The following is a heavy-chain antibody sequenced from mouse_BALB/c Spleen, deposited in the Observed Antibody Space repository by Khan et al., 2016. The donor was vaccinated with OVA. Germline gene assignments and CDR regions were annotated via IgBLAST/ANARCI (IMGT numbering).Heavy chain of an antibody. J-gene: IGHJ3*01. V-gene: IGHV1S136*01. D-gene: IGHD2-13*01. CDR1: GYTFTSYV. Sequence: EVQLQQSGPEVVKPGASVKMSCKASGYTFTSYVMHWVKQKPGQGLEWIGYIYPFNDATKFNEKFNGKATLTSDKSSSTAYMELRSLTSEDSAVYYCAPVGSDYVSFVYWGQGTLVTVSA. CDR2: IYPFNDAT. CDR3: APVGSDYVSFVY.